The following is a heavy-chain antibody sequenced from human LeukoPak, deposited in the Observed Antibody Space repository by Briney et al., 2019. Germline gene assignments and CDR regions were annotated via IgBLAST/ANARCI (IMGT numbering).Heavy chain of an antibody. J-gene: IGHJ4*02. CDR2: INHSGST. CDR3: ARRFVAAASRFDY. Sequence: ASQTLSLTCTVSGGSISSGGYYWSWIRQPPGKGLEWIGEINHSGSTNYNPSLKSRVTISVDTSKNQFSLKLSSVTAADTAVYYCARRFVAAASRFDYWGQGTLVTVSS. V-gene: IGHV4-30-2*01. CDR1: GGSISSGGYY. D-gene: IGHD6-13*01.